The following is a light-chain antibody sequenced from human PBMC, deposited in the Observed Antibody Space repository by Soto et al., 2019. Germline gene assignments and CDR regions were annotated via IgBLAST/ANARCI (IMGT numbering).Light chain of an antibody. CDR1: QSISSW. J-gene: IGKJ4*01. Sequence: DIQMTQSPSTLSAAVGDRVTITCRASQSISSWLAWYQQQPGKAPKLLIYKASSLQSGVPSRFSGSGSETEFTLTISSLQPDDFATYYCQQYNSWPLTFGGGTKVEIK. V-gene: IGKV1-5*03. CDR2: KAS. CDR3: QQYNSWPLT.